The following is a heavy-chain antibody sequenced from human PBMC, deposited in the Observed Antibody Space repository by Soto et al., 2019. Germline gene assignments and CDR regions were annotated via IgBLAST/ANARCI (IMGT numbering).Heavy chain of an antibody. J-gene: IGHJ5*02. V-gene: IGHV1-69*13. CDR2: ISTIFGSA. Sequence: SVKVSCKASGYTFTSYYMHWVRQAPGQGLEWMGWISTIFGSANYAQQFQGRVTITADESTSTAYMELSSLRSEDTAVYCCALTTPRVPRGQGTLVTVSS. D-gene: IGHD7-27*01. CDR3: ALTTPRVP. CDR1: GYTFTSYY.